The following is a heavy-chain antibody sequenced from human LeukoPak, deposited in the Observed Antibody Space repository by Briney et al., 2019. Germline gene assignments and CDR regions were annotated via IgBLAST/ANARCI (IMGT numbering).Heavy chain of an antibody. CDR1: GGSISSRSYY. V-gene: IGHV3-23*01. Sequence: ETLSLTCTVSGGSISSRSYYWGWIRQPPGKGLEWVSAISNNGGYTYYADSVQGRFTISRDNSKSTLCLQMNSLRAEDTAVYYCAKQLGYCSDGSCYFPYWGQGTLVTVSS. J-gene: IGHJ4*02. CDR3: AKQLGYCSDGSCYFPY. D-gene: IGHD2-15*01. CDR2: ISNNGGYT.